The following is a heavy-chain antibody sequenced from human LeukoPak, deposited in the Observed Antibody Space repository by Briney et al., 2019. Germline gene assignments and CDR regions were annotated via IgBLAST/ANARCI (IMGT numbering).Heavy chain of an antibody. CDR1: GFTFSSYA. CDR2: ISGSGGST. D-gene: IGHD1-20*01. V-gene: IGHV3-23*01. CDR3: AKDITGTTGYFDY. Sequence: GGSLRLSCAASGFTFSSYAMSWVRQAPGKGLEWVSAISGSGGSTYYADSVKGRFTISRDNSKNTLYLQMNSLRTEDTAVYYCAKDITGTTGYFDYWGQGTLVTVSS. J-gene: IGHJ4*02.